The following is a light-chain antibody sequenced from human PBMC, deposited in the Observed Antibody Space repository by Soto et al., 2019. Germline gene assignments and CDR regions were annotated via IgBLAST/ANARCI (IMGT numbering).Light chain of an antibody. CDR1: SSDVGAYNY. J-gene: IGLJ1*01. V-gene: IGLV2-14*01. CDR3: CYDASTSTYV. CDR2: EVS. Sequence: QSVLTQPASVSGSPGQSITISCTGTSSDVGAYNYVSWYQQHPGKAPKLMIYEVSNRPSGVSDRFSSTKSDSTASLIISGHQDEDEDDYCCCYDASTSTYVFGPGTKLTVL.